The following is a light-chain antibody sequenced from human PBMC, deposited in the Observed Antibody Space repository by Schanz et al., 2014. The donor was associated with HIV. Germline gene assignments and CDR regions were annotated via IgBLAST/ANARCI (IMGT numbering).Light chain of an antibody. CDR2: ANT. Sequence: QSALTQPPSVSGAPGQRVTISCTGTRSNIGTGFDVHWYQLLPGTAPKVLIFANTHRPSGVPDRFSGSKSGTSASLAITGLQAEDEADYYCAAWDDSLSGWVFGGGTKLTVL. CDR3: AAWDDSLSGWV. J-gene: IGLJ3*02. V-gene: IGLV1-40*01. CDR1: RSNIGTGFD.